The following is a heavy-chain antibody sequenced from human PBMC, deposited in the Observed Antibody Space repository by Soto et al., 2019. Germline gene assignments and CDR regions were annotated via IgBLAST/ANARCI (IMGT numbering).Heavy chain of an antibody. Sequence: ASVKVSCKASGYTFTSYGISWVRQAPGQGLEWMEWISAYNGNTNYAQKLQGRVTMTTDTSTSTAYMELRSLRADDTAVYYCARGEPADYGDSHYYYYGMDVCGQGTTVTVSS. V-gene: IGHV1-18*01. CDR2: ISAYNGNT. CDR1: GYTFTSYG. D-gene: IGHD4-17*01. J-gene: IGHJ6*02. CDR3: ARGEPADYGDSHYYYYGMDV.